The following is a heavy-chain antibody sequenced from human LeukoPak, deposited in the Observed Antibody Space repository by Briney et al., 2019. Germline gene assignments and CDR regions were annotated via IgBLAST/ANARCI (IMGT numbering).Heavy chain of an antibody. D-gene: IGHD6-13*01. CDR1: GFTFSSYA. Sequence: AGGSLRLSCAASGFTFSSYAMHWVRQATGKGLEWVAVISYDGSNKYYADSVKGRFTISRDNSKNTLYLQMNSLRAEDTAVYYCARGHGIAAAGKGFDPWGQGTLVTVSS. V-gene: IGHV3-30*01. CDR3: ARGHGIAAAGKGFDP. J-gene: IGHJ5*02. CDR2: ISYDGSNK.